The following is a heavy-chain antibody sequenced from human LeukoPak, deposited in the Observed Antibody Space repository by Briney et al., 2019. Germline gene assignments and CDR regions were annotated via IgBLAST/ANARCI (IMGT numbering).Heavy chain of an antibody. V-gene: IGHV3-74*01. CDR2: INSDGSST. CDR3: VRAPYDSSGLVSSRDNWFDP. CDR1: GFTFSNYW. D-gene: IGHD3-22*01. J-gene: IGHJ5*02. Sequence: GGSLRLSWAAAGFTFSNYWMHWVRQAPGKGLVWVSRINSDGSSTNYADSVTGRFTISRDNAKNTLYLQVNSLRAEDTAVYYCVRAPYDSSGLVSSRDNWFDPWGQGTLVTVSS.